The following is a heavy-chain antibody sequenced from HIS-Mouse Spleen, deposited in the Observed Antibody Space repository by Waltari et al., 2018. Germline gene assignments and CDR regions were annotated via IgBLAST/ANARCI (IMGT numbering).Heavy chain of an antibody. V-gene: IGHV4-39*07. CDR1: GGPISHSSYH. D-gene: IGHD6-13*01. J-gene: IGHJ2*01. Sequence: QLQLQESGPGLVKPSEPLSLTCTLSGGPISHSSYHLGRIRQPPGTGLEWIGSIYYSGSTYYNPSLKSRVTISVDTSKNQFSLKLSSVTAADTAVYYCAREIPYSSSWYDWYFDLWGRGTLVTVSS. CDR3: AREIPYSSSWYDWYFDL. CDR2: IYYSGST.